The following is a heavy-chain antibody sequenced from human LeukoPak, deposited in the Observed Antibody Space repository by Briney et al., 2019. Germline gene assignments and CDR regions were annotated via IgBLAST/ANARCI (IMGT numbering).Heavy chain of an antibody. CDR2: INPNSGGT. CDR3: ARVVYSSGWYSTYYFDY. D-gene: IGHD6-19*01. V-gene: IGHV1-2*02. Sequence: ASVKVSCQASGYTFTGYYRHWVRQAPGQGLEWMGWINPNSGGTNYAQKFQGRVTMTRDTSISTAYMELSRLRSDDTAVYYCARVVYSSGWYSTYYFDYWGQGTLVTVSS. CDR1: GYTFTGYY. J-gene: IGHJ4*02.